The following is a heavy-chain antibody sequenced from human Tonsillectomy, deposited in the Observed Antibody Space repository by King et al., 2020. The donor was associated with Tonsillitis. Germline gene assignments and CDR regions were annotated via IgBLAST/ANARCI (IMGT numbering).Heavy chain of an antibody. CDR2: IKQDGSEF. J-gene: IGHJ2*01. D-gene: IGHD5-18*01. CDR1: GFTLGSYW. V-gene: IGHV3-7*01. Sequence: VQLVESGGGLVQPGGSLRLSCAASGFTLGSYWMSWVRQAPGKGLEWVANIKQDGSEFFYVDSVEGRFTISRDNAKNSLFLQMNSLRAEDTAVYYCARDSEYNGYSYWYFDLWGRGTLVTVSS. CDR3: ARDSEYNGYSYWYFDL.